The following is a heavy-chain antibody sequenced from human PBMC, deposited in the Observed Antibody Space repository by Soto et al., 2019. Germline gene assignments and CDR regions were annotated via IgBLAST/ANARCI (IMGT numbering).Heavy chain of an antibody. D-gene: IGHD3-10*01. V-gene: IGHV3-53*02. Sequence: QLVETGGGLIQPGTSLTLSCAASGFSVSRNYMTWVRQAPGKGLEWVSFVYSGGATFYADSVKGRFILTRDDSQNTMYLQMNTLVAEYTAVYYCARVPGRLWGRGTLVTVAS. J-gene: IGHJ4*02. CDR2: VYSGGAT. CDR1: GFSVSRNY. CDR3: ARVPGRL.